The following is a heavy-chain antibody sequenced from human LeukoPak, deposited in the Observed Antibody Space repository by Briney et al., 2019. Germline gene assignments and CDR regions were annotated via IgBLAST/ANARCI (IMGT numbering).Heavy chain of an antibody. CDR1: GGSISGSNW. CDR3: ARGGDRGYSY. CDR2: IYHGDST. Sequence: SETLSLTCAVSGGSISGSNWWSWVRQPPGKGLEWIGEIYHGDSTNYTPSLKSRVSISVDKSKNEFSLKLSSVTAADTAVYYCARGGDRGYSYWGQGTLVTVSS. D-gene: IGHD5-18*01. J-gene: IGHJ4*02. V-gene: IGHV4-4*02.